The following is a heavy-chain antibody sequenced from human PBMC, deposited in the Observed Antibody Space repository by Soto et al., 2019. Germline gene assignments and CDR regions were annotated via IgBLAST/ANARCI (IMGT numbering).Heavy chain of an antibody. CDR2: IYYSGST. Sequence: SETLSLTCTVSGGSISSYYWSWIRPPPGKGLEWIGYIYYSGSTNYNPSLKSRVTISVDTSKNQFSLKLSSVTAADTAVYYFASGTYVWGSYPNWYFDLWGRGTLVTVS. J-gene: IGHJ2*01. CDR3: ASGTYVWGSYPNWYFDL. D-gene: IGHD3-16*02. V-gene: IGHV4-59*08. CDR1: GGSISSYY.